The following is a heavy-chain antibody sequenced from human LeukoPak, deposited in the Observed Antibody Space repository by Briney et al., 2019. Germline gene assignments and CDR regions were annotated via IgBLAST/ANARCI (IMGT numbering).Heavy chain of an antibody. CDR2: INWNGGST. Sequence: PGGSLRLSCAASGFTFDAYGMSWVRQAPGKGLEWVSGINWNGGSTGYADSVKGRFTISRDNAKNSMYLQMNSLRAEDTALYYCARTSERGYYYDSSGLEEDYFDYWGQGTLVTVSS. J-gene: IGHJ4*02. D-gene: IGHD3-22*01. CDR3: ARTSERGYYYDSSGLEEDYFDY. CDR1: GFTFDAYG. V-gene: IGHV3-20*04.